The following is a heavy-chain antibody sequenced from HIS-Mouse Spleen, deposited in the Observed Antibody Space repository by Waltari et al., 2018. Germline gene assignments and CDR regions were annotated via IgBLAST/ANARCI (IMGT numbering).Heavy chain of an antibody. J-gene: IGHJ3*02. CDR3: ARLRTYCGGDCYPDAFDI. V-gene: IGHV4-39*01. Sequence: QLQLQESGPGLVKPSETLSLTCTVSGGSISSSSYYWGWIRQPPGKGLGWIGGTYYSGSTYYNPSLKSRVTISVDTSKNQFSLKLSSVTAADTAVYYCARLRTYCGGDCYPDAFDIWGQGTMVTVSS. CDR2: TYYSGST. D-gene: IGHD2-21*02. CDR1: GGSISSSSYY.